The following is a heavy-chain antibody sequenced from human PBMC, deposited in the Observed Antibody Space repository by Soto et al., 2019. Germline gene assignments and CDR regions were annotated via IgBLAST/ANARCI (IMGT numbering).Heavy chain of an antibody. J-gene: IGHJ4*02. D-gene: IGHD3-22*01. CDR1: GGTFSSYA. CDR3: ARGDYYDSSGYYSWYYFDY. V-gene: IGHV1-69*12. Sequence: QVQLVQSGAEVKKPGSSLKVSCKASGGTFSSYAISWVRQAPGQGLEWMGGIIPIFGTANYAQKFQGRVTITADESTSTAYMELSSLRSEDTAVYYCARGDYYDSSGYYSWYYFDYWGQGTLVTVSS. CDR2: IIPIFGTA.